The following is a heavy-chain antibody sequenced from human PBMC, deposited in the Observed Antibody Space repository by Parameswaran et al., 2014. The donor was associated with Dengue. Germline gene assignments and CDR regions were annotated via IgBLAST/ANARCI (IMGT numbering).Heavy chain of an antibody. D-gene: IGHD5-18*01. J-gene: IGHJ6*04. CDR3: ASLPEVDTAMVRYYYYGMDV. CDR2: ISSSSSTI. V-gene: IGHV3-48*02. Sequence: VRQMPGKGLEWVSYISSSSSTIYYADSVKGRFTISRDNAKNSLYLQMNSLRDEDTAVYYCASLPEVDTAMVRYYYYGMDVWAKDHGHRLL.